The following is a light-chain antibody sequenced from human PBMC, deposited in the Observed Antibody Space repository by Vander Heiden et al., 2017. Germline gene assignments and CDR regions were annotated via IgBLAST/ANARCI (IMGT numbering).Light chain of an antibody. CDR2: KDS. CDR3: QSADSSGTYVV. Sequence: SHELTQPPSVSASPGQTARITCSGDALPKQYAYWYQQKPGQAPVLVIYKDSERPSGIPERFSGSSSGTTVTLTISGVQAEDEADYYCQSADSSGTYVVFGGGTKLTVL. CDR1: ALPKQY. J-gene: IGLJ2*01. V-gene: IGLV3-25*03.